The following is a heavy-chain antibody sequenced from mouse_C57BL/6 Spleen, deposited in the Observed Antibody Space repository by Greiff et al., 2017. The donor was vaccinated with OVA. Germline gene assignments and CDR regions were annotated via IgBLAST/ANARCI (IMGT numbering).Heavy chain of an antibody. CDR2: IDPSDSET. V-gene: IGHV1-52*01. CDR1: GYTFTSYW. D-gene: IGHD2-5*01. J-gene: IGHJ1*03. CDR3: ARGGYSNSHTYFDV. Sequence: VQLQQPGAELVRPGSSVKLSCKASGYTFTSYWMHWVKQRPIQGLEWIGNIDPSDSETHYNQKFKDKATLTVDKSSSTAYMQLSSLTSEDSAVYYCARGGYSNSHTYFDVWGTGTTVTVSS.